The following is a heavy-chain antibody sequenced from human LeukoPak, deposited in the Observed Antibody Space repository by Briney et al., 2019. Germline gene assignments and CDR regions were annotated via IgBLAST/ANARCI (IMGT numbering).Heavy chain of an antibody. CDR3: ARDRGRISDYYGSGSSLHYCMDV. CDR1: GYTLTSNG. V-gene: IGHV1-2*02. J-gene: IGHJ6*03. Sequence: ASVKVSCKASGYTLTSNGISWVRQAPGQGLEGMGWINPNSGGTNYAQNFQGRATMNRGTSISTAYMELSRLISDDTAVYYCARDRGRISDYYGSGSSLHYCMDVWGKGTTVTASS. D-gene: IGHD3-10*01. CDR2: INPNSGGT.